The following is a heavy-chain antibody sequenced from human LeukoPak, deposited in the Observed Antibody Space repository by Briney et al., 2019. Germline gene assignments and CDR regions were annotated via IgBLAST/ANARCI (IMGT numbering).Heavy chain of an antibody. D-gene: IGHD6-19*01. CDR1: GYTFTNYA. CDR3: ARDMVGRKMSSYSSGWPGGY. J-gene: IGHJ4*02. V-gene: IGHV1-18*01. Sequence: ASVKVSCKASGYTFTNYAISWVRQAPGQGLEWMGWISGNNGNTNYAQNVQGRVTMTTDTSTSTAYMELRSLRSDDTAVYYCARDMVGRKMSSYSSGWPGGYWGQGTLVTVSS. CDR2: ISGNNGNT.